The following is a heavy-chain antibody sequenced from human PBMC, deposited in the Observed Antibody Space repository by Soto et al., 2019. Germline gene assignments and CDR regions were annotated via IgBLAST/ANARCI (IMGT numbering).Heavy chain of an antibody. CDR2: IHYTGGT. J-gene: IGHJ4*02. V-gene: IGHV4-59*08. Sequence: QVHLQESGPGLVKPSETLSLTCAVSGGSISGYSWSWIRQPPGKGLEWIGNIHYTGGTNYNASLKSRLTISLDTSKIQFSLHLTSVTAADTAVYYCARRTKLGTAWYPDCWGQGTLVTVSS. CDR1: GGSISGYS. CDR3: ARRTKLGTAWYPDC. D-gene: IGHD6-19*01.